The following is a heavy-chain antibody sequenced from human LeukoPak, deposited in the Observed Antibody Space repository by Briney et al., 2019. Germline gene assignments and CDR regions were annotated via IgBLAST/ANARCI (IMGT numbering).Heavy chain of an antibody. CDR1: GASIDKSTYY. CDR3: ACLTGNRPRGY. Sequence: SSETRSLTCSVSGASIDKSTYYWGWIRQPPGEGLEWIGSVYYSGSTYYNTSLKSRVTMSVDTSSNQFSLRLFSVTAADTGVYYCACLTGNRPRGYWGLGTRVIVSS. CDR2: VYYSGST. D-gene: IGHD1-1*01. J-gene: IGHJ4*02. V-gene: IGHV4-39*01.